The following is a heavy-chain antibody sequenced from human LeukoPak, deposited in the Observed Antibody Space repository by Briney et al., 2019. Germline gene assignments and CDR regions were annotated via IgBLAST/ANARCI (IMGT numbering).Heavy chain of an antibody. D-gene: IGHD1-1*01. CDR2: ISANNGDT. CDR3: ARESHETRGGY. V-gene: IGHV1-18*01. CDR1: GYTFTSCG. J-gene: IGHJ4*02. Sequence: ASVKVSCKASGYTFTSCGISWVRQAPGQGLEWMGWISANNGDTDYPPKLQDRVTMTTDTYTSTAYMELRSLRSDDTAMYYCARESHETRGGYWGQGTLVTVSS.